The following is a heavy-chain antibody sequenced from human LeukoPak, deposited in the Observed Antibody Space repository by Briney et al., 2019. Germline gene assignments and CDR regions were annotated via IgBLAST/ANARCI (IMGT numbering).Heavy chain of an antibody. Sequence: PSETLSLTCTVSGGSISSSSYYWGWIRQPPGKGLEWIGSIYYSGSTYYNPSLKSRVTISVDTSKNQFSLKLSSVTAADTAVYYCARYPSFEGYSYGLNDYWGQGTLVTVSS. J-gene: IGHJ4*02. CDR3: ARYPSFEGYSYGLNDY. CDR1: GGSISSSSYY. CDR2: IYYSGST. V-gene: IGHV4-39*01. D-gene: IGHD5-18*01.